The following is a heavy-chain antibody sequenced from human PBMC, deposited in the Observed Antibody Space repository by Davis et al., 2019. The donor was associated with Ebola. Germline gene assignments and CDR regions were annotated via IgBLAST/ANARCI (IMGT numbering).Heavy chain of an antibody. V-gene: IGHV5-51*01. Sequence: PGGSLRLSCKGSGYSFTSYWIGWVRQMPGKGLEWMGIIWPGDSDTRYSPSFQGQVTISADKSISTAFLQWSSLKASDTAMYYCVTTKGGTYYFDYWGQGTLVTVSS. CDR3: VTTKGGTYYFDY. D-gene: IGHD1-14*01. J-gene: IGHJ4*02. CDR1: GYSFTSYW. CDR2: IWPGDSDT.